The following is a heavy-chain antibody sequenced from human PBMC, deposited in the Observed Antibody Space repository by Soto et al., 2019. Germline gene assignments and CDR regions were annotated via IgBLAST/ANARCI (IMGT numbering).Heavy chain of an antibody. Sequence: GGSLRLSCSVSGFTFSNYAMHWVRQAPGKGLEYVSGITSEGDRTWHADSVKDRFTISRDNSKNTLFLQMSSLRVEDTAIYFCVKGNQLLRYYFEFWGPGTMVTVSS. D-gene: IGHD2-2*01. V-gene: IGHV3-64D*06. J-gene: IGHJ3*01. CDR3: VKGNQLLRYYFEF. CDR1: GFTFSNYA. CDR2: ITSEGDRT.